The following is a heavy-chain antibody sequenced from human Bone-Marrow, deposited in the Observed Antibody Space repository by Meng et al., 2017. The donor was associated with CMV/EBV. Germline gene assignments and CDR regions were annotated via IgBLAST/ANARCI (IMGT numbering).Heavy chain of an antibody. V-gene: IGHV3-21*01. CDR1: GFTFSTYA. Sequence: GESLKISCAASGFTFSTYAMSWVRQAPGKGLEWVSSISSSSSYIYYADSVKGRFTISRDNAKNSLYLQMNSLRAEDTAVYYCARGSIRGYYFDYWGQGTLVTVSS. D-gene: IGHD3-10*01. CDR3: ARGSIRGYYFDY. CDR2: ISSSSSYI. J-gene: IGHJ4*02.